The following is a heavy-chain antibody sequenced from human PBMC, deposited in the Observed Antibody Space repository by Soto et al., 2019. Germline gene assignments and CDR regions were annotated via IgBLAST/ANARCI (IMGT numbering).Heavy chain of an antibody. J-gene: IGHJ6*02. CDR2: IYSGGST. CDR1: GFIVSSSY. Sequence: EVPLVESGGGLVQPGGSLRLSCAASGFIVSSSYMSWVRQAPGKGLEWVSDIYSGGSTYYADSVKGRFTISRDNSKNTLYLQMNSLRAEDTAVYYCAREVISYSYYYYGMDVWGQGTTVTVSS. D-gene: IGHD1-26*01. CDR3: AREVISYSYYYYGMDV. V-gene: IGHV3-66*01.